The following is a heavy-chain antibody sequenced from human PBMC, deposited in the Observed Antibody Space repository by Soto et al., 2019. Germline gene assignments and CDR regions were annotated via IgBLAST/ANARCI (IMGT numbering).Heavy chain of an antibody. V-gene: IGHV5-51*01. Sequence: GEPLKISRKGSGYSLTSYSPDWVCQMPGKGLEWMGIIYPGDSDTRYSPSFQGQVTISADKSISTAYLQWSSLKASDTAMYYCARPVHYYDSSSYYYYGMDVWGQGTTVTV. CDR3: ARPVHYYDSSSYYYYGMDV. J-gene: IGHJ6*02. CDR2: IYPGDSDT. CDR1: GYSLTSYS. D-gene: IGHD3-22*01.